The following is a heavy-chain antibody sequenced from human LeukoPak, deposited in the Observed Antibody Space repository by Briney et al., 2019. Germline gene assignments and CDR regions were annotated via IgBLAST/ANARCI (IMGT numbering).Heavy chain of an antibody. CDR1: GYTFTDYY. J-gene: IGHJ5*02. CDR2: INTKTGRT. D-gene: IGHD3-3*01. V-gene: IGHV1-2*02. Sequence: ASVKVSCKTSGYTFTDYYIHWVRQAPGQGPEWMGWINTKTGRTSFARTFQGRVTLTRDPSITTAYMDMAWLTSDDTAIYFCARADFIDAGPYVIAPWGQGTLVTVSS. CDR3: ARADFIDAGPYVIAP.